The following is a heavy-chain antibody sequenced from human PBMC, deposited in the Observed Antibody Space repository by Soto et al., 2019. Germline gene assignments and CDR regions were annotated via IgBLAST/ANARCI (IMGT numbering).Heavy chain of an antibody. J-gene: IGHJ5*01. CDR1: GFTFSSFW. Sequence: GGSLRLSCAASGFTFSSFWMSWVRRAPGKGLERVANTKQDGSDKNYVGSVKGRFTISRDNAKSSLYLQMNSLRVEDTAIYYCARDVSGKLGHDSWGQGTLVTVSS. CDR3: ARDVSGKLGHDS. V-gene: IGHV3-7*01. CDR2: TKQDGSDK. D-gene: IGHD3-10*01.